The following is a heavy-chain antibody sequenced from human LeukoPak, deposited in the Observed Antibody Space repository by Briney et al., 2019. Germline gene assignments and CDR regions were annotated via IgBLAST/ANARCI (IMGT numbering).Heavy chain of an antibody. CDR1: GGSFSGYY. Sequence: SETLSLTCAVYGGSFSGYYWSWIRQPPGKGLEWIGYIYYSGSTNYSPSLKSRVTISVDTSKNQFSLKLSSVTAADTAVYYCARLAATGLTLDYWGPGILVTVSS. CDR3: ARLAATGLTLDY. D-gene: IGHD6-13*01. CDR2: IYYSGST. V-gene: IGHV4-59*01. J-gene: IGHJ4*02.